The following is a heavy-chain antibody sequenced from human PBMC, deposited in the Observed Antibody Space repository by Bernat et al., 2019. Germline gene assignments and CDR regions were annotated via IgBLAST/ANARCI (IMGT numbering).Heavy chain of an antibody. CDR2: IYSGGST. CDR3: ARGIAAGNDAFDI. D-gene: IGHD6-13*01. CDR1: GFTVSSNY. V-gene: IGHV3-53*02. J-gene: IGHJ3*02. Sequence: EVQLVETGGGLIQPGGSLRLSCAASGFTVSSNYMSWVRQAPGKGLEWVSVIYSGGSTYCADSVKGRFTISRDNSKNTLYLQMNSLRAEDTAVYYCARGIAAGNDAFDIWGQGTMVTVSS.